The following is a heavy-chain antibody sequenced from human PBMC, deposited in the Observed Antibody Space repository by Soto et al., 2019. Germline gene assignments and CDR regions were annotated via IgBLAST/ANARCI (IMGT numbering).Heavy chain of an antibody. CDR3: ARHNSQWPNWFDP. CDR1: GYTFTSYG. CDR2: NSAYDGST. V-gene: IGHV1-18*01. Sequence: QVQQVQSGAEVKRPGASAKVSCKASGYTFTSYGFSWVRQAPGQGLEGMGWNSAYDGSTNYAQKFQGRVTMTTDTPTRTAYRELKSMKTVDTAVYYCARHNSQWPNWFDPWGQGNLVTVSS. D-gene: IGHD1-1*01. J-gene: IGHJ5*02.